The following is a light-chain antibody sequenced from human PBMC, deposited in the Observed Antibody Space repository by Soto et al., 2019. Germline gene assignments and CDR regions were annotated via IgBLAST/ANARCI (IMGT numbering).Light chain of an antibody. V-gene: IGKV3-20*01. J-gene: IGKJ1*01. Sequence: EIGLTQSPGTLSLSPGERATLSCRASETVRNNYLAWYQQKPGQAPRVLVDDASSRAAGIPDRFTGSGSGTDFTLTISRLAPEDFAVDYCEQCATSPRRCGQRTKVEIK. CDR3: EQCATSPRR. CDR2: DAS. CDR1: ETVRNNY.